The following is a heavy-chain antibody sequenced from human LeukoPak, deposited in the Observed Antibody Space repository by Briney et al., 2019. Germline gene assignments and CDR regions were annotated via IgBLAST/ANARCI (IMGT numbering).Heavy chain of an antibody. Sequence: GGSLRLSCSASGFTFSSYAMHWVRQAPGKGLEYVSVISSNGGSTYYADSVKGRFTISRDNSKNTLYLQMSSLRAEDTAMYYCVKDLEDCGDYAPLDYWGQGTLVTVSS. D-gene: IGHD4-17*01. J-gene: IGHJ4*02. V-gene: IGHV3-64D*06. CDR3: VKDLEDCGDYAPLDY. CDR1: GFTFSSYA. CDR2: ISSNGGST.